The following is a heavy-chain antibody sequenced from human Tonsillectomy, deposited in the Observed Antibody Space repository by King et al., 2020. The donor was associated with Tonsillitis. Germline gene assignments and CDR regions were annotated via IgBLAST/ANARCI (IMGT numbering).Heavy chain of an antibody. V-gene: IGHV5-51*03. Sequence: QLVQSGAEVKKPGESLKISCKGSGYSFTSHWIGWVRQMPGKGLEWMGIIYPGDSDTRYSPSFDGQVTIPAEKSISTAYLQWSSLKASDTAMYYCASHSSYCSSTSCYTGAFDIWGQGTMVTVSS. CDR3: ASHSSYCSSTSCYTGAFDI. CDR1: GYSFTSHW. J-gene: IGHJ3*02. CDR2: IYPGDSDT. D-gene: IGHD2-2*02.